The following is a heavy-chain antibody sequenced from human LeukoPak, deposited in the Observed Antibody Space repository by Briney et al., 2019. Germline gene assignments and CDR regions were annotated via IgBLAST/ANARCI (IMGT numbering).Heavy chain of an antibody. D-gene: IGHD3-22*01. J-gene: IGHJ4*02. Sequence: GGSLRLSCAASGFTFSSYAMSWVRQAPGKGLEWVSAISGSGGSTYYADSVKGRFTISRDNSKNTPYLQMNSLRAADTAVYYCAKDPYDYYDSSGYYYEPYFDYWGQGTLVTVSS. V-gene: IGHV3-23*01. CDR2: ISGSGGST. CDR3: AKDPYDYYDSSGYYYEPYFDY. CDR1: GFTFSSYA.